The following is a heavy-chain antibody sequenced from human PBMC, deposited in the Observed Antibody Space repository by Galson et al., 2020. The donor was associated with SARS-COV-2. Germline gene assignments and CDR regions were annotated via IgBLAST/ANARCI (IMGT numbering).Heavy chain of an antibody. J-gene: IGHJ4*02. D-gene: IGHD3-9*01. CDR1: GFTVSSNY. Sequence: SCAASGFTVSSNYMSWVRQAPGKGLEWVSVIYSGGSTYYADSVKGRFTISRDNSKNTLYLQMTSLRAEDTAVYYCAKTPYKYDILTGYYTPYYFDCWGQGTLATVSS. CDR2: IYSGGST. V-gene: IGHV3-66*01. CDR3: AKTPYKYDILTGYYTPYYFDC.